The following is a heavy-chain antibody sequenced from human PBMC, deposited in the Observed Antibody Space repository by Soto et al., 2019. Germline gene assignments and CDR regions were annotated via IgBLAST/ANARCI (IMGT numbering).Heavy chain of an antibody. Sequence: PGGSLRLSCAASGFTFSSYSMNWVRQAPGKGLEWVSYISSSSSTIYYADSVKGRFTISRDNAKNSLYLQMNSLRAEDTAVYYCARDQSSLIVVVPAAMGYDAFDIWGQGTMVTVSS. J-gene: IGHJ3*02. D-gene: IGHD2-2*01. CDR1: GFTFSSYS. V-gene: IGHV3-48*01. CDR3: ARDQSSLIVVVPAAMGYDAFDI. CDR2: ISSSSSTI.